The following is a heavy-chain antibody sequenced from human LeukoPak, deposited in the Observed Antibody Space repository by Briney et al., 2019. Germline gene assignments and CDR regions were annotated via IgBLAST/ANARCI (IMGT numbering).Heavy chain of an antibody. CDR1: GFTFSSYS. D-gene: IGHD3-10*02. V-gene: IGHV3-48*01. CDR3: ARDNVRGREYYFDY. CDR2: ISSSSSTI. J-gene: IGHJ4*02. Sequence: GGSLRLSCTVSGFTFSSYSMNWVRQAPGKGLEWVSYISSSSSTIYYADSVKGRFTISRDNAKNSLYLQMNSLRAEDTAVYYCARDNVRGREYYFDYWGQGTLVTVSS.